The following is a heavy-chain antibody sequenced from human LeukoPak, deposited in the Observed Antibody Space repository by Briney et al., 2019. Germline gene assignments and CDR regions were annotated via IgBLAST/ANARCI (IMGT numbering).Heavy chain of an antibody. CDR2: IKSKGSGGTT. CDR3: TWETSGWYKFSS. J-gene: IGHJ4*02. D-gene: IGHD6-19*01. CDR1: GFTFTDAW. Sequence: GGSLRLSCAASGFTFTDAWMGWVRQAPGKGLEWVGRIKSKGSGGTTDYAAPVKGRFAISRDDSRHTLYLQMNSLKSEDTAVYYCTWETSGWYKFSSWGQGTVVTVSS. V-gene: IGHV3-15*01.